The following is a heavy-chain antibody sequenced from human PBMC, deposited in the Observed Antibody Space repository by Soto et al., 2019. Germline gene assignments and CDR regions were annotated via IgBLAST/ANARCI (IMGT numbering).Heavy chain of an antibody. CDR3: ASDLLVRPAVLDP. Sequence: GGSLRLSCAASGFTFSYYFMAWIRQAPGKGLEWISYISSSSNTIYYADSVKGRFTISRDNAKNSLYLQMNSLRVDDTAVYYCASDLLVRPAVLDPWGQGTLVTVSS. V-gene: IGHV3-11*01. CDR1: GFTFSYYF. CDR2: ISSSSNTI. D-gene: IGHD3-10*01. J-gene: IGHJ5*02.